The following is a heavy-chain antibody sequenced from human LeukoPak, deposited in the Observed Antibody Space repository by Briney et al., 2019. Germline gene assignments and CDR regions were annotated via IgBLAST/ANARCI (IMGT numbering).Heavy chain of an antibody. V-gene: IGHV1-18*01. CDR2: ISAYNGNT. Sequence: GASVKVSCKASGYTFTSYSISWVRQAPGQGLEWMGWISAYNGNTNYAQKLQGRVTMTTETSTSTAYMEMRSLRSDDAAVYYCARVLFGYGSCVYWGQGTLVTVSS. J-gene: IGHJ4*02. CDR1: GYTFTSYS. CDR3: ARVLFGYGSCVY. D-gene: IGHD3-10*01.